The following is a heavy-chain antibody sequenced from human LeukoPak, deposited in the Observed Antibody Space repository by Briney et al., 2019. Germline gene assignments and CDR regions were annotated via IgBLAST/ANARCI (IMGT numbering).Heavy chain of an antibody. CDR1: TGSISGYY. V-gene: IGHV4-59*08. CDR3: ARALSGSPAVFDS. Sequence: SETLSLTCAVSTGSISGYYWSWIRQPPGKGLEWIGFRCYSGASNYNPSLRGRVTISVDRSKSQVSLKMTSVTAADTAVYYCARALSGSPAVFDSWGQGTLVSVSS. CDR2: RCYSGAS. J-gene: IGHJ4*02. D-gene: IGHD1-26*01.